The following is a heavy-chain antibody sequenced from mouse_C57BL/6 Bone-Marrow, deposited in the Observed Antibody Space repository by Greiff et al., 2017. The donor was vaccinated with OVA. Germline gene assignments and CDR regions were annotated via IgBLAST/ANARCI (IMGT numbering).Heavy chain of an antibody. D-gene: IGHD2-13*01. CDR1: GYTFTSYW. CDR2: IDPSDSYT. J-gene: IGHJ2*01. CDR3: ARRVRHFDY. Sequence: QVQLKQPGAELVMPGASVKLSCKASGYTFTSYWMHWVKQRPGQGLEWIGEIDPSDSYTNYNQKFKGKSTLTVDKSSSTAYMQLSSLTSEDSAVYYCARRVRHFDYWGQGTTLTVSS. V-gene: IGHV1-69*01.